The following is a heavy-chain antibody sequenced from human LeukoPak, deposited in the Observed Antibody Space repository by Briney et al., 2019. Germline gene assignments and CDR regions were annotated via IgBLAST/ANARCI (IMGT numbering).Heavy chain of an antibody. CDR2: IRSKAYGGTT. D-gene: IGHD3-10*01. V-gene: IGHV3-49*04. CDR3: TSGSGYP. J-gene: IGHJ5*02. Sequence: GGSLRLSCAASGFSFSNYWMSWVRQAPGKGLEWVGFIRSKAYGGTTEYAASVKGRFTISRDDSKSIAYLQMNSLKTEDTAVYYCTSGSGYPWGQGTLVTVSS. CDR1: GFSFSNYW.